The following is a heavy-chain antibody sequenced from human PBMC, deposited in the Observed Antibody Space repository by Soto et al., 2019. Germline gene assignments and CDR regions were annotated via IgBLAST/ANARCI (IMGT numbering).Heavy chain of an antibody. D-gene: IGHD2-2*02. CDR2: ISSSSSYI. J-gene: IGHJ3*02. CDR1: GFTFSSYS. CDR3: TGGYQLLYDAFDI. Sequence: PGGSLRLSCAASGFTFSSYSMNWVRQAPGKGLEWVSSISSSSSYIYYADSVKGRFTISRDNAKNSLYLQMNSLRAEDTAVYYCTGGYQLLYDAFDIWGQGTMVTVS. V-gene: IGHV3-21*01.